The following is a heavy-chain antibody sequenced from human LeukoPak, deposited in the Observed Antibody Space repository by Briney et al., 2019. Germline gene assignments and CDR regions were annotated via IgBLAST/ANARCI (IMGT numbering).Heavy chain of an antibody. J-gene: IGHJ3*02. Sequence: ASVKVSCKASGYTFISYDINWVRQANGQGLECMGWMNPNSGNTGYAQKFQGRVTMTRNTSISTAYMELSSLRSEDTAVYYCARSGSRRHHDAFDIWGQGTMVTVSS. CDR3: ARSGSRRHHDAFDI. D-gene: IGHD1-26*01. CDR2: MNPNSGNT. CDR1: GYTFISYD. V-gene: IGHV1-8*01.